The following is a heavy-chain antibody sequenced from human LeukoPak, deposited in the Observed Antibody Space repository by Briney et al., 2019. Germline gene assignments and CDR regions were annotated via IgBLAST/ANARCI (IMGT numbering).Heavy chain of an antibody. CDR1: GYTFSSYE. D-gene: IGHD1-26*01. CDR2: ISSSGSTI. CDR3: ARGGSRGMDV. J-gene: IGHJ6*02. V-gene: IGHV3-48*03. Sequence: GGSLRLSCAASGYTFSSYEMNWVRQAPGKGLEWVSYISSSGSTIYYADSVKGRFTISRDNAKNSLYLQMNSLRAEDTAVYYCARGGSRGMDVWGQGTTVTVSS.